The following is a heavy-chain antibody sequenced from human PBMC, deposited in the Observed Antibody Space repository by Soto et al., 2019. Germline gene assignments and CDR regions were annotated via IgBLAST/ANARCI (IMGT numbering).Heavy chain of an antibody. CDR3: ARQKDGDYCFDC. CDR2: IYYDGST. Sequence: PSETLSLTCTVSGGSISNYYWSWVRQPPGKGLEWLGYIYYDGSTNYNPSLKSRVTMSEDTSKNQFSLKLSSVTAADTAVYYCARQKDGDYCFDCWGQGTLVTVSS. CDR1: GGSISNYY. D-gene: IGHD4-17*01. J-gene: IGHJ4*02. V-gene: IGHV4-59*08.